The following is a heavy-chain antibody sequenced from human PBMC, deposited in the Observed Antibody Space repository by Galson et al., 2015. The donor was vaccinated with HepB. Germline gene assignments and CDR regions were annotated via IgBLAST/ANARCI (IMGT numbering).Heavy chain of an antibody. CDR2: ISGRGGTT. CDR1: GFTFSSYA. Sequence: SLRLSCAASGFTFSSYAMSWVRQAPGKGLEWVSTISGRGGTTYYADSVKGRFTISRDNSKNTLYLQMNSLRAEDTAVYYCAKDSADTSGYYGSFDYWGQGTLVTVSS. J-gene: IGHJ4*02. D-gene: IGHD3-22*01. CDR3: AKDSADTSGYYGSFDY. V-gene: IGHV3-23*01.